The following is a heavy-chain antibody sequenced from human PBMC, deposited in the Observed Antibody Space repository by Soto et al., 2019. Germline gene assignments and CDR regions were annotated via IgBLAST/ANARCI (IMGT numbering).Heavy chain of an antibody. CDR1: GFTFSSYS. D-gene: IGHD5-12*01. CDR3: AKDSSRGYDVVYWFDP. J-gene: IGHJ5*02. V-gene: IGHV3-48*01. CDR2: ISSSSSTI. Sequence: TGGSLRLSCAASGFTFSSYSMKWVRQAPGKGLEWVSYISSSSSTIYYADSVKGRFTISRDNAKNTLYLQMNSLRAEDTAVYYCAKDSSRGYDVVYWFDPWGQGTLVTVSS.